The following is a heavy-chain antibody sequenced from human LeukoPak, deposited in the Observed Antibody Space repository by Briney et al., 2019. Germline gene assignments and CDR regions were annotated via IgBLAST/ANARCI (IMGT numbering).Heavy chain of an antibody. CDR2: FYYRGST. CDR3: ASMSFSSQLLWFDY. Sequence: SQTPCLTCTLSRGSITIITYGAGCSRPPPRNGLGLIGSFYYRGSTYYTPSLKSRVTISIDQSKNQSSLKLSYVTAADTALYSWASMSFSSQLLWFDYWGQGTLVTVSS. V-gene: IGHV4-39*07. D-gene: IGHD2-2*01. CDR1: RGSITIITYG. J-gene: IGHJ4*02.